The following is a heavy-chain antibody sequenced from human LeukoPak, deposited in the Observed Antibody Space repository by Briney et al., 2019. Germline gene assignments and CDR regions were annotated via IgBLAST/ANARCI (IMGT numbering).Heavy chain of an antibody. J-gene: IGHJ6*03. CDR3: ARGDYYMDV. CDR1: GGSFSGYY. Sequence: SETLSLTCAVYGGSFSGYYWSWIRQPPGKGLEWIGEINHSGSTYYNPSLKSRVTISVDTSKNQFSLKLSSVTAADTAVYYCARGDYYMDVWGKGTTVTVSS. CDR2: INHSGST. V-gene: IGHV4-34*01.